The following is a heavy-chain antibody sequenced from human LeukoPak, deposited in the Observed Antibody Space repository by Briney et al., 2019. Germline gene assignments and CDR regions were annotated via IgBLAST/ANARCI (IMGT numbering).Heavy chain of an antibody. D-gene: IGHD3-22*01. Sequence: TGGSLRLSCAASGFTFSSYSMNWVRQAPGKGLEWVSVIYSGGNTYYTDSVRGRFTISRDNPKNTVYLQMNSLTVDDTAVYYCVRNAFSGFFAWGQGTLVTVSS. CDR2: IYSGGNT. V-gene: IGHV3-53*01. CDR1: GFTFSSYS. J-gene: IGHJ5*02. CDR3: VRNAFSGFFA.